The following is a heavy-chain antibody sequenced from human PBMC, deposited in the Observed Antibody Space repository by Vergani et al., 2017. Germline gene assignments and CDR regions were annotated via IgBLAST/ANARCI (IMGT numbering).Heavy chain of an antibody. CDR1: GFTFSSYG. CDR3: AKPRYSSSGSDYYYYGMDV. J-gene: IGHJ6*02. V-gene: IGHV3-30*18. CDR2: ISYDGSNK. D-gene: IGHD6-13*01. Sequence: QVQLVESGGGVVQPGRSLRLSCAASGFTFSSYGMHWVRQAPGKGLEWVAVISYDGSNKYYADSVKGRFTISRDNSKNTLYLQMNSLRAEDTAVYYCAKPRYSSSGSDYYYYGMDVWGQGP.